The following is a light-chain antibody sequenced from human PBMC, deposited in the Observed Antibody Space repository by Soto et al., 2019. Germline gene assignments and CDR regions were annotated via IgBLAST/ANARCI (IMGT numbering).Light chain of an antibody. CDR3: CSYAGSRSWV. CDR1: SSDVGSYNL. Sequence: QSALTQPASVSGSPGQSITISCTGTSSDVGSYNLVSWYQHHPSKAPKLMIYEGNKRPSGVSNRFSGSKSGNTASLTISGLQAEDEADYYCCSYAGSRSWVFGGGTKLTVL. J-gene: IGLJ3*02. CDR2: EGN. V-gene: IGLV2-23*01.